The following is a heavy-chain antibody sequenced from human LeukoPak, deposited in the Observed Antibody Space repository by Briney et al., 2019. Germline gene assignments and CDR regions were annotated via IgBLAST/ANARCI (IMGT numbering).Heavy chain of an antibody. CDR1: GFTFSSYG. D-gene: IGHD3-10*01. CDR3: ARDSGLWFGELLYYFDY. Sequence: GGSLRLSCAASGFTFSSYGMHWVRQAPGKGLEWVAVIWYDGSNKYYADSVKGRFTISRDNSKNTLYLQMNSLRAEDTAVYYCARDSGLWFGELLYYFDYWGQGTLVTVSS. V-gene: IGHV3-33*01. CDR2: IWYDGSNK. J-gene: IGHJ4*02.